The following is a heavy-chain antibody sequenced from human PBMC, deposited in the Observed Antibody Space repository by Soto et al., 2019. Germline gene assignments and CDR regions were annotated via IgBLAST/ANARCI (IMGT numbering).Heavy chain of an antibody. CDR3: TTYCSGGSCSNWFDP. CDR1: GFTFSNAW. CDR2: IKSKTDGGTT. Sequence: GGSLRLSCAASGFTFSNAWMSWVRQAPGKGLEWVGRIKSKTDGGTTDYAAPVKGRSTISRDDSKNTLYLQMNSLKTEDTAVYYCTTYCSGGSCSNWFDPWGQGTLVTV. J-gene: IGHJ5*02. V-gene: IGHV3-15*01. D-gene: IGHD2-15*01.